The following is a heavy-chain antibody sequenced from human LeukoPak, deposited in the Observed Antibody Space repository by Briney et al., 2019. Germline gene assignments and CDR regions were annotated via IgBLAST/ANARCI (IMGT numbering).Heavy chain of an antibody. CDR3: TRGCTGTRCPADY. CDR1: GFTFNSHW. J-gene: IGHJ4*02. V-gene: IGHV3-74*01. Sequence: PGRSLRLSCAASGFTFNSHWMHWVRQAPGKGLMWVSTVSPVGTDTNYADSVRGRFTISRDNAKNTLYLQMNSLRAEDTALYFCTRGCTGTRCPADYWGQGTLVTVSS. D-gene: IGHD2-2*01. CDR2: VSPVGTDT.